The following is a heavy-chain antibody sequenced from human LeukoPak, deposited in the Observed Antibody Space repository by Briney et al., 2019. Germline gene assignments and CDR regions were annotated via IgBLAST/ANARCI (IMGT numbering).Heavy chain of an antibody. CDR3: ASGYYYDSSGYPYYMDV. D-gene: IGHD3-22*01. J-gene: IGHJ6*03. CDR2: INPNSGGT. Sequence: ASVKVSCKASGYTFTGYYMHWVRQAPGQGLEWMGWINPNSGGTNYAQKFQGRVTMTRDTSISTAYMELSRLRSDDPAVYYCASGYYYDSSGYPYYMDVWGKGTTVTVSS. CDR1: GYTFTGYY. V-gene: IGHV1-2*02.